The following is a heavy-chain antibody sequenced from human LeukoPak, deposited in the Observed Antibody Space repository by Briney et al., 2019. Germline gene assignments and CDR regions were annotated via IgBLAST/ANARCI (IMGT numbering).Heavy chain of an antibody. D-gene: IGHD3-22*01. Sequence: ASVKVSCKASGYIFTIYGITWVRQAPGQGLEWMGWISAYNGNTNYAQKLQGRVTMTTDTSTSTAYMELRSLRAEDTAVYYCARGSTYYESSGQVPFDYWGQGTLVTVSS. CDR1: GYIFTIYG. CDR3: ARGSTYYESSGQVPFDY. J-gene: IGHJ4*02. CDR2: ISAYNGNT. V-gene: IGHV1-18*01.